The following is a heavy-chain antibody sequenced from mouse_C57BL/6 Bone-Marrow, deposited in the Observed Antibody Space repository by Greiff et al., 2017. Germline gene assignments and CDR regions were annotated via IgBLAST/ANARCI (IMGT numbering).Heavy chain of an antibody. Sequence: DVMLVESGEGLVKPGGSLKLSCAASGFTFSSYAMSWVRQTPEKRLEWVAYISSGGDYIYYADTVKGRFTISRDNARNTLYLQMSSLKSEDTAMYYCTRFYYDYEFSYYAMDYWGQGTSVTVSS. J-gene: IGHJ4*01. CDR2: ISSGGDYI. CDR1: GFTFSSYA. D-gene: IGHD2-4*01. V-gene: IGHV5-9-1*02. CDR3: TRFYYDYEFSYYAMDY.